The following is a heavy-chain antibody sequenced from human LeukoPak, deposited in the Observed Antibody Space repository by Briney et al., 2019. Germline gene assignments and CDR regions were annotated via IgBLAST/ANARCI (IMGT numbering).Heavy chain of an antibody. D-gene: IGHD2-2*01. CDR3: ARADCSSSSCPSKFDY. V-gene: IGHV3-21*01. CDR1: GFTFSSYS. J-gene: IGHJ4*02. CDR2: ISSSSSYI. Sequence: GGSLRLSCAASGFTFSSYSMNWVRQAPGKGLEWVSSISSSSSYIYYADSVKGRFTISRDNAKNSLYLQMNSLRAEDTAVYYCARADCSSSSCPSKFDYWGQGTLVTVSS.